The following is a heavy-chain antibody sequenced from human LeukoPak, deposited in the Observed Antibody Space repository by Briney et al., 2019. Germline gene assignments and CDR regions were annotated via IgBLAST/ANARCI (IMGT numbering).Heavy chain of an antibody. J-gene: IGHJ6*04. CDR2: ISYAGSNK. CDR3: AELGITMIGGV. V-gene: IGHV3-30*04. D-gene: IGHD3-10*02. CDR1: GFTFSNYA. Sequence: QTGGSLRLSCAASGFTFSNYAIHWVRQAPGKGLEWVAVISYAGSNKHYADSVKGRFTISRDNAKNSLYLQMNSLRAEDTAVYYCAELGITMIGGVWGKGTTVTISS.